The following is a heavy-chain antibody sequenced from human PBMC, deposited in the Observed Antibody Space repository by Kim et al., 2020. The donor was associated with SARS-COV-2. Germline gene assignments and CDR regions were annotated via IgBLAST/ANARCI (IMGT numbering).Heavy chain of an antibody. CDR2: IYSSGGA. CDR1: SDSISGYY. CDR3: ARQISESRRLDS. J-gene: IGHJ5*01. Sequence: SETLSLTCTVSSDSISGYYWSWIRRPPGQGLDWIGDIYSSGGANNNPSLKSRVTISVDTSKNQISLKLSPVTAADTAVYYCARQISESRRLDSWGQGT. D-gene: IGHD3-10*01. V-gene: IGHV4-59*08.